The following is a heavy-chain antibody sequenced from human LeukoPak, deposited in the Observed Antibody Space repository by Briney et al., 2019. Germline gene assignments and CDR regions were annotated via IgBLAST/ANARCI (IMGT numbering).Heavy chain of an antibody. V-gene: IGHV4-59*01. CDR2: IYYSGST. Sequence: SETLSLTCTVSGGSISSYYWSWIRQPPGKGLEWIGYIYYSGSTNYNPSLKSRVTISVDTSKNQFSLKLSSVTAADTAVYYCARVRRAGWLEYHFDYWGQGTLVTVSS. D-gene: IGHD6-19*01. J-gene: IGHJ4*02. CDR1: GGSISSYY. CDR3: ARVRRAGWLEYHFDY.